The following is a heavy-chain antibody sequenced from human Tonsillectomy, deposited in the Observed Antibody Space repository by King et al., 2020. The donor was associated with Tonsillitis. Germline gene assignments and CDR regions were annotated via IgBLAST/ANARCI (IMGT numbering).Heavy chain of an antibody. CDR1: GFTFSDAW. D-gene: IGHD2-2*01. V-gene: IGHV3-15*02. Sequence: VQLVESGGALVKPGGSLRLSCAASGFTFSDAWMSWVRQAPGKGLEWVARIKIKADGGTKYYAVPGKGRFTISRDDSKNTLYLQKDSLKTEDTGVYYCTPHPRHRSKIDSWGQGTLVTVSS. CDR3: TPHPRHRSKIDS. J-gene: IGHJ4*02. CDR2: IKIKADGGTK.